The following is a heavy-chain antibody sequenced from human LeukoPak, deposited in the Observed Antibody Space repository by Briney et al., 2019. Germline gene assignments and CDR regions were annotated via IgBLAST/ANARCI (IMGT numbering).Heavy chain of an antibody. CDR1: GFTFSSYW. CDR2: IKQDGSEK. J-gene: IGHJ6*03. V-gene: IGHV3-7*01. D-gene: IGHD4-17*01. CDR3: ARELIMTTVTINYYYYMDV. Sequence: VGSLRLSCAASGFTFSSYWMSWVRQAPGKGLEWVANIKQDGSEKYYVDSVKGRFTISRDNAKNSLYLQMNSLRAEDTAVYYCARELIMTTVTINYYYYMDVWGKGTTVTVSS.